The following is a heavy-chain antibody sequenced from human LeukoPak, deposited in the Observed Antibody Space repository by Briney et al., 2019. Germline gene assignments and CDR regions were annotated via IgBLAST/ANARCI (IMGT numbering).Heavy chain of an antibody. CDR2: IYHSGST. J-gene: IGHJ5*02. V-gene: IGHV4-30-2*01. D-gene: IGHD4-17*01. CDR1: GGSISSGGYS. Sequence: PSETLSLTCAVSGGSISSGGYSWSWLRQPPGQGLEWIGYIYHSGSTYYNPSLKSRVTISVDRSKNQFSLKLSSVTAADTAVYYCARNRLTTVSWFDPWGQGTLVTVSS. CDR3: ARNRLTTVSWFDP.